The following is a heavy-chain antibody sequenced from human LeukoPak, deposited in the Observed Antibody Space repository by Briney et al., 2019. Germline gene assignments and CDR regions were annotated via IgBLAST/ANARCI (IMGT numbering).Heavy chain of an antibody. CDR3: AGGEGAAGIYDAFDF. V-gene: IGHV3-23*01. D-gene: IGHD6-13*01. CDR2: ITGSGSRI. Sequence: GGSLRLSCAASTSMFSSYAMTWVRQAPGKGLQWISTITGSGSRIYYEDSVKGRFTLSRDNSKNTLHLQMNSLGAEDTAVYYCAGGEGAAGIYDAFDFWGQGALVTVSS. J-gene: IGHJ3*01. CDR1: TSMFSSYA.